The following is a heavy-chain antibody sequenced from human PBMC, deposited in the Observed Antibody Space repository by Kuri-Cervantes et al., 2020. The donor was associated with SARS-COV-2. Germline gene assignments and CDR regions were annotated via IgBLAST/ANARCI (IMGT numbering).Heavy chain of an antibody. V-gene: IGHV4-61*02. CDR3: ARDLYYYDSSGYYDY. CDR2: LYTSGST. Sequence: LRLSCTVSGGSISSGSYYWTWIRQPAGKGLEWIGRLYTSGSTNYNPSLKSRVTISADTSKNQFSLNLSSVTAADTAVYYCARDLYYYDSSGYYDYWGQGTLVTVSS. CDR1: GGSISSGSYY. D-gene: IGHD3-22*01. J-gene: IGHJ4*02.